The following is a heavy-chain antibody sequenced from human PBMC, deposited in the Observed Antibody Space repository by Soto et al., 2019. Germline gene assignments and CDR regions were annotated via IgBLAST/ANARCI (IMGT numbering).Heavy chain of an antibody. J-gene: IGHJ5*02. CDR3: ARMATFGPLNWFDP. Sequence: ASVKVSCKASGYSFTNNDVTWVRQATGQGLEWMGWMNPGSGDTGYAQKFQGRVTMTRDISIATAYMELSSLGSDDTAIYYCARMATFGPLNWFDPWGQGTLVTVSS. V-gene: IGHV1-8*01. CDR1: GYSFTNND. CDR2: MNPGSGDT. D-gene: IGHD3-16*01.